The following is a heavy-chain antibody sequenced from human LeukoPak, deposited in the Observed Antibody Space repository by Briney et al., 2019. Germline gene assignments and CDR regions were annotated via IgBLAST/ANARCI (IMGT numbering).Heavy chain of an antibody. CDR3: ARGRWLVRAVDY. CDR2: ISPSSTTI. CDR1: GFSFSDYY. Sequence: GGSLRLSCAASGFSFSDYYMIWIRQSPGKGLEWISHISPSSTTIAYADSVKGRFTVSRDNAKSSLYLQMNSLRAEDTAVYYCARGRWLVRAVDYWGQGTLVTVSS. V-gene: IGHV3-11*01. J-gene: IGHJ4*02. D-gene: IGHD6-19*01.